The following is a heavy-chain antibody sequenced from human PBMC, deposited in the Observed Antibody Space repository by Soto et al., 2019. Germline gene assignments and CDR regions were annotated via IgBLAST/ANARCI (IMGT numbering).Heavy chain of an antibody. D-gene: IGHD2-15*01. V-gene: IGHV4-31*03. Sequence: SETLSLTCTVSGGSISSGGYYWSWIRQHPGKGLEWIGYIYYSGSTYYNPSLKSRVTISVDTSKNQFSLKLSSVTAADTAVYYCARALYRVAGIDYWGQGTLVTVSS. CDR1: GGSISSGGYY. CDR2: IYYSGST. J-gene: IGHJ4*02. CDR3: ARALYRVAGIDY.